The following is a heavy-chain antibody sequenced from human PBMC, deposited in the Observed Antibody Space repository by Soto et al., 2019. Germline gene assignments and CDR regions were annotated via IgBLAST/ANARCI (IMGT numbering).Heavy chain of an antibody. D-gene: IGHD3-10*01. Sequence: SETLSLTCTVSGGSISSGDYYWSWIRQPPGKGLEWIGYIYYSGSTYYNPSLKSRVTISVDTSKNQFSLKLSSVTAADTAVYYCAREKITMVRGVIIRYYYYGMDVWGQGTTVTVSS. CDR1: GGSISSGDYY. J-gene: IGHJ6*02. CDR3: AREKITMVRGVIIRYYYYGMDV. CDR2: IYYSGST. V-gene: IGHV4-30-4*01.